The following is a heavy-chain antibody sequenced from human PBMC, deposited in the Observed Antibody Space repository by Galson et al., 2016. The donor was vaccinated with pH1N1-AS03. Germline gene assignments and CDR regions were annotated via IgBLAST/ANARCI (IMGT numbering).Heavy chain of an antibody. Sequence: SETLSLTCSVSGGFIRDGGHHWGWIRQPPGKGLEWIGNIYYSGTTSYNPSLKSRLAVSVDLAKNQFSLHLTAVTATDTAIYYCARVAYRSGWSLFDAWGQGNLVTVSS. CDR2: IYYSGTT. J-gene: IGHJ5*02. CDR3: ARVAYRSGWSLFDA. V-gene: IGHV4-39*07. D-gene: IGHD6-19*01. CDR1: GGFIRDGGHH.